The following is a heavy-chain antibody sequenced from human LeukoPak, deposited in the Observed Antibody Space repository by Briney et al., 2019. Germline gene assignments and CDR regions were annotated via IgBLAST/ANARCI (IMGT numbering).Heavy chain of an antibody. CDR1: GFTFSSYA. J-gene: IGHJ4*02. Sequence: GGSLRLSCAASGFTFSSYAMSWVRQAPGKGLEWVSAITGNGDSVYYADSVKGRFTISRGNSKNTLYLQMNSLRAEDAAVYYCAKADRGWGVITKDWGQGTLVTVSS. V-gene: IGHV3-23*01. CDR2: ITGNGDSV. CDR3: AKADRGWGVITKD. D-gene: IGHD3-10*01.